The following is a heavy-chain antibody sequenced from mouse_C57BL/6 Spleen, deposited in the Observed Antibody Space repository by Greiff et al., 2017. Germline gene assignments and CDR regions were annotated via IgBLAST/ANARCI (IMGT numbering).Heavy chain of an antibody. J-gene: IGHJ2*01. CDR2: IDPSDSDT. V-gene: IGHV1-52*01. CDR3: ARGTTPFDY. Sequence: QVQLQQPGAELVRPGSSVKLSCKASGYTFTSYWMHWVKQRPIQGLEWIGNIDPSDSDTHYNQKFKDKATLTVDKSSSTAYMQLSSLTSEDSAVYYCARGTTPFDYWGQGTTLTVSS. CDR1: GYTFTSYW. D-gene: IGHD1-1*01.